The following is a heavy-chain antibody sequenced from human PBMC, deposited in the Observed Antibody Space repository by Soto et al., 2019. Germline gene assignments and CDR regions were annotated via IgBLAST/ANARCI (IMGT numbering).Heavy chain of an antibody. CDR1: GFTFSNAW. Sequence: SLRLSCAASGFTFSNAWMSWVRQAPGKGLEWVGRIKSKTDGGTTDYAAPVKGRFTISRDDSKNTLYLQMNSLKTEDTAVYYCTTDGLMVYANRRYFDYWGQGTLVTVSS. CDR3: TTDGLMVYANRRYFDY. J-gene: IGHJ4*02. D-gene: IGHD2-8*01. CDR2: IKSKTDGGTT. V-gene: IGHV3-15*01.